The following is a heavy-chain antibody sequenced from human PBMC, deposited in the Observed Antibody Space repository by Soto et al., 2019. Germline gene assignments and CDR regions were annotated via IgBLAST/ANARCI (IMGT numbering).Heavy chain of an antibody. CDR2: IYYSGST. V-gene: IGHV4-59*01. D-gene: IGHD3-10*01. Sequence: PSETLSLTCTVSGGSIKSYYWSWIRQPPGKGLEWIGSIYYSGSTNSSPSLKSRVTMSVDTSKNQFSLKLSAVIAADTAMYYCARYSYGSDYYFDYWGQGTLVTVSS. CDR3: ARYSYGSDYYFDY. CDR1: GGSIKSYY. J-gene: IGHJ4*02.